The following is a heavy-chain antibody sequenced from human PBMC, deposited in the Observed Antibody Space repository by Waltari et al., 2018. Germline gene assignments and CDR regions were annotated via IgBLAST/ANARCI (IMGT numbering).Heavy chain of an antibody. CDR2: ISGSGGST. J-gene: IGHJ6*02. CDR1: GFTFSSYA. V-gene: IGHV3-23*04. D-gene: IGHD6-19*01. CDR3: ARDREVTEQWLGYYYGMDV. Sequence: EVQLVESGGGLVQPGGSLRLSCAASGFTFSSYAMSWVRQAPGKGLEWVSAISGSGGSTYYAYSVKGRFTISRDNSKNTLYLQMNSLRAEDTAVYYCARDREVTEQWLGYYYGMDVWGQGTTVTVSS.